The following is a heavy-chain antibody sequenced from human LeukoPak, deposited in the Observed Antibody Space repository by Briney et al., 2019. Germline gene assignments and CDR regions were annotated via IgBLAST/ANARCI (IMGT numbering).Heavy chain of an antibody. CDR2: ITSSSIYI. CDR3: ARDYYDSSGIDL. J-gene: IGHJ2*01. D-gene: IGHD3-22*01. Sequence: PGGSLRLSCAASGFTFSTYTMNWVRQAPGKGLEWVSTITSSSIYIYYADSVKGRFTISRDNAQNSLYLQMNSLRAEDTTVYYRARDYYDSSGIDLWGRGTLVTVSS. V-gene: IGHV3-21*01. CDR1: GFTFSTYT.